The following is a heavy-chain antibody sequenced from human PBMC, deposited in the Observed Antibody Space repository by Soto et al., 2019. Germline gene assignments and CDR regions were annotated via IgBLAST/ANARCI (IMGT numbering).Heavy chain of an antibody. Sequence: QLQLQESGSGLVKPSQTLSLTCVVSGASISSGDYAWNWVRQPPGKGLEWLGYIYNNGGSYYNPSLKSRLTISLDRSQNHFSLRLKFVTAADTALYFCVRGDKTNDYYFDHWGQGTPVTVTS. CDR3: VRGDKTNDYYFDH. CDR1: GASISSGDYA. D-gene: IGHD2-8*01. J-gene: IGHJ4*02. V-gene: IGHV4-30-2*01. CDR2: IYNNGGS.